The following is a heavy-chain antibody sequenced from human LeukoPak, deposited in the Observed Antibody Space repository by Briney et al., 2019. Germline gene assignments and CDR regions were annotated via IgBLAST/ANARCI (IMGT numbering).Heavy chain of an antibody. CDR1: GFTFSSYT. Sequence: GGSLRLSCAASGFTFSSYTMNWVRQAPGKGLEWVSSISSSSSYMYYADSVKGRFTISRDNSKNTLYLQMNSLRAEDTAVYYCAKDHGGDYPWSFDPWGQGTLVTVSS. CDR3: AKDHGGDYPWSFDP. J-gene: IGHJ5*02. D-gene: IGHD4-17*01. CDR2: ISSSSSYM. V-gene: IGHV3-21*01.